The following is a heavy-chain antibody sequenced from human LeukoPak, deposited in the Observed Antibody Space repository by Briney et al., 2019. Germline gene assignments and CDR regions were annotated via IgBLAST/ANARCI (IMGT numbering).Heavy chain of an antibody. V-gene: IGHV3-11*06. CDR1: GFTFSDYY. CDR3: ARGWVDTCDY. CDR2: ISSSSSYI. Sequence: GGSLRLSCAASGFTFSDYYMGWIRQAPGKGLEWVSSISSSSSYIYYADSVKGRFTISRDNAKNSLYLQMNSLRAEDTAVYYCARGWVDTCDYWGQGTLVTVSS. J-gene: IGHJ4*02. D-gene: IGHD5-18*01.